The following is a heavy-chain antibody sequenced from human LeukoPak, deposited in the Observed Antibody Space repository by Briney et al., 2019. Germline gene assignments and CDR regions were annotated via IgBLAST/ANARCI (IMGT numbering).Heavy chain of an antibody. D-gene: IGHD6-6*01. J-gene: IGHJ4*02. CDR1: GGSFSGYY. CDR2: INHSGST. CDR3: ARALRGIAARLYPY. V-gene: IGHV4-34*01. Sequence: SETLSLTCAVYGGSFSGYYWSWIGQPPGKGLEWIGEINHSGSTNYNPSLKSRVTISVDTSKNQFSLKLSSVTAADTAVYYCARALRGIAARLYPYWGQGTLVTVSS.